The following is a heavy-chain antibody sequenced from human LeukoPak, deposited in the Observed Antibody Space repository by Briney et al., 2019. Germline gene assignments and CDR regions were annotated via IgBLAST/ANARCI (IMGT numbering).Heavy chain of an antibody. CDR2: ISSSSSYI. Sequence: PGGSLRLSCAASGFTFSSYSMNWVRQAPGKGLEWVSSISSSSSYIYYADSVKGRFTISRDNAKNSLYLQMDSLGAEDMAVYYCARESAPEWYFDLWGRGTLVTVSS. CDR3: ARESAPEWYFDL. V-gene: IGHV3-21*01. CDR1: GFTFSSYS. J-gene: IGHJ2*01.